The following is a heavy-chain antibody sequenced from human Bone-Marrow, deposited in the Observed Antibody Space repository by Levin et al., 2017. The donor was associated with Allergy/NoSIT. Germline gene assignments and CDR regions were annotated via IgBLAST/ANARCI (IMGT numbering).Heavy chain of an antibody. V-gene: IGHV4-39*01. CDR1: GGSISSSSYY. Sequence: SQTLSLTCTVSGGSISSSSYYWGWIRQPPGKGLEWIGSIYYSGSTYYNPSLKSRVTISVDTSKNQFSLKLSSVTAADTAVYYCARRPTTPGGNNWFDPWGQGTLVTVSS. CDR3: ARRPTTPGGNNWFDP. CDR2: IYYSGST. J-gene: IGHJ5*02. D-gene: IGHD5-12*01.